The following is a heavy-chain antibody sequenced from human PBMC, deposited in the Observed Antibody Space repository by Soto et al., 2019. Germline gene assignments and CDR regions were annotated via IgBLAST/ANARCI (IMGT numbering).Heavy chain of an antibody. D-gene: IGHD2-8*01. CDR2: VYYTGST. J-gene: IGHJ4*02. CDR3: ARTKRYSEY. Sequence: QVHLQESGPGLVKPSETLSLTCSVSGVSINNHYWSWIRQPPGKGLEWIGYVYYTGSTNYNPSLKSRVPMSVDSSKNQFSLNLTSLTAADTAIFYCARTKRYSEYWGQGTLVTVSS. V-gene: IGHV4-59*11. CDR1: GVSINNHY.